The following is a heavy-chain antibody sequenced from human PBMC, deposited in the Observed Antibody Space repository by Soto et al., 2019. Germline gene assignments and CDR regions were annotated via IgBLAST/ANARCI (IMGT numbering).Heavy chain of an antibody. CDR3: ARAEIEGLYCSSTSCYSLDY. Sequence: QVQLVQSGAEVKKPGSSVKVSCKASGGTFSSYAISWVRQAPGQGLEWMGGIIPIVGTANYAQKFQGRVTITADESTSTAYMELSSLRSEDTAVYYCARAEIEGLYCSSTSCYSLDYWGQGTLVTVSS. J-gene: IGHJ4*02. D-gene: IGHD2-2*01. V-gene: IGHV1-69*01. CDR1: GGTFSSYA. CDR2: IIPIVGTA.